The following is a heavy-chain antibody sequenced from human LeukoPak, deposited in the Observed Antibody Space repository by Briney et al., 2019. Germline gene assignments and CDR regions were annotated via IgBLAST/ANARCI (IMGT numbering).Heavy chain of an antibody. CDR3: ARERSGSGSYHLDY. CDR1: GFTFDDYG. J-gene: IGHJ4*02. D-gene: IGHD1-26*01. CDR2: INWNGGST. Sequence: RPGGSLRLSCAASGFTFDDYGMSWVRQAPGKGLEWVSGINWNGGSTGYADSVKGRFTISRDNAKNSLYLQMNSLRAEGTALYYCARERSGSGSYHLDYWGQGTLVTVSS. V-gene: IGHV3-20*04.